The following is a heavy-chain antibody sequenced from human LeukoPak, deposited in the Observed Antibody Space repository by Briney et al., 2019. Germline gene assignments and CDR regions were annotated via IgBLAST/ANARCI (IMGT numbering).Heavy chain of an antibody. Sequence: SETLSLTCTVSGGSISSSSYYWGWIRQPPGKGLEWIGSIYYSGSTNYNPSLKGRLTISVHTSKNQFSMKLSSVTAADTAVYYCARGGQPLLGNWFDPWGRGTLVTVSS. CDR2: IYYSGST. CDR1: GGSISSSSYY. CDR3: ARGGQPLLGNWFDP. V-gene: IGHV4-39*01. D-gene: IGHD2-21*02. J-gene: IGHJ5*02.